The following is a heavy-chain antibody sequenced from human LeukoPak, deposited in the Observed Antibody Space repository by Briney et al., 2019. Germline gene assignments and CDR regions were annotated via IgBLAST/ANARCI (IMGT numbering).Heavy chain of an antibody. D-gene: IGHD3-9*01. CDR2: INHSGGT. CDR3: ARRATPYYDILTGDYYFDY. J-gene: IGHJ4*02. V-gene: IGHV4-34*01. CDR1: GGSFSGYY. Sequence: SETLSLTCAVYGGSFSGYYWSWIRQTPGKGLEWIGEINHSGGTNYNPSLQSRVTISVDTPKNQFSLTLSSVTAADTAVYYCARRATPYYDILTGDYYFDYWGQGTLVTVAS.